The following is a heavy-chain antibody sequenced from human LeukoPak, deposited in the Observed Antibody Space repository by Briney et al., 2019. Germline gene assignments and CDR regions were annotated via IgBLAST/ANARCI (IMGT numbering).Heavy chain of an antibody. J-gene: IGHJ4*02. V-gene: IGHV4-31*03. CDR1: DDSPISGTSY. Sequence: SQTPSPTCTVSDDSPISGTSYWNWSRPYPRKGLEWVGYIHFTGSTDYSPSLKSRGTISVDKSKNHFSLNVNSVTAADTAVYYCARATTATTGFGYFDSWGQGALVTVSS. CDR2: IHFTGST. CDR3: ARATTATTGFGYFDS. D-gene: IGHD4-17*01.